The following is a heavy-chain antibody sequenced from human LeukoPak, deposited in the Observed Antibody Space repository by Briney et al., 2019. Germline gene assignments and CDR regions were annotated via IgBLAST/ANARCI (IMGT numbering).Heavy chain of an antibody. CDR3: ARVVLYYDFWSAYFHD. V-gene: IGHV3-66*01. D-gene: IGHD3-3*01. Sequence: PGGSLRLSCAASGFTFSSNYMSWVRQAPGKGLEWVSVIYSGGSTYYADSVKGRFTLPRDNSKNTLYLQMNSLRAEDTAVYYCARVVLYYDFWSAYFHDWGQGTLVTVSA. CDR1: GFTFSSNY. J-gene: IGHJ4*02. CDR2: IYSGGST.